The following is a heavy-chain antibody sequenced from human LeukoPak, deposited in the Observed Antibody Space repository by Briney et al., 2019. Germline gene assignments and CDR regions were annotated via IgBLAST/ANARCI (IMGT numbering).Heavy chain of an antibody. CDR3: ARDYYYDSSGYGY. CDR1: GFTFSSYS. Sequence: GALRLSCAASGFTFSSYSMNWVRQAAGKGLEWVSYISSSSSTIYYADSVKGRFTISRDNAKNSLYLQMNSLRDEDTAVYYCARDYYYDSSGYGYWGQGTLVTVSS. V-gene: IGHV3-48*02. D-gene: IGHD3-22*01. J-gene: IGHJ4*02. CDR2: ISSSSSTI.